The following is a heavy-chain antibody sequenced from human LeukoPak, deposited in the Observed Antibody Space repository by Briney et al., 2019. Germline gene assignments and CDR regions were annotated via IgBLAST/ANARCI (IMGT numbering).Heavy chain of an antibody. CDR1: GGSFSGYY. CDR2: IDHSGST. Sequence: SETLSLTCAVYGGSFSGYYWGWIRQPPGKGLEWIGEIDHSGSTNYNPSLKSRVTISVDTSNNQFSLKLSSVTAADTAVYYCARSLLRKFDYWGQGTLVTVSS. CDR3: ARSLLRKFDY. D-gene: IGHD1-14*01. J-gene: IGHJ4*02. V-gene: IGHV4-34*01.